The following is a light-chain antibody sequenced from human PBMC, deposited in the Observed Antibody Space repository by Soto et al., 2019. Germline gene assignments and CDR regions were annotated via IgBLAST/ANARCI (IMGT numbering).Light chain of an antibody. CDR2: DAS. CDR3: QQYENLPT. Sequence: DIQMTQSPSSLSASVGDRVTITFQSSQNINKYLNWYQQKPGRAPKRLIYDASNLEGGVPSKFRGSGSRTDFTFTISRLQPEDIATYYCQQYENLPTFGQGTRLEI. CDR1: QNINKY. V-gene: IGKV1-33*01. J-gene: IGKJ5*01.